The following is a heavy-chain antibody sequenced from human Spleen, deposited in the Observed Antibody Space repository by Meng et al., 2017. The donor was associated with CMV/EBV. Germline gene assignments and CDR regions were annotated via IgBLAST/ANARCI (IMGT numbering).Heavy chain of an antibody. V-gene: IGHV3-7*01. CDR1: GFTFSSYW. J-gene: IGHJ2*01. CDR3: ARGSYCSSTSCYIEDWYFDL. Sequence: GESLKISCAASGFTFSSYWMSRVRQAPGKGLEGVANIKQDGSEKYYVDSVKGRFTISRDNAKNSLYLQMNSLRAEDTAVYYCARGSYCSSTSCYIEDWYFDLWGRGTLVTVSS. CDR2: IKQDGSEK. D-gene: IGHD2-2*02.